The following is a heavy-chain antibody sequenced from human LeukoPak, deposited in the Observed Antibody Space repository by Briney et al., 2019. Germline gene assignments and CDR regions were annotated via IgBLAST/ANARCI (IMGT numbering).Heavy chain of an antibody. CDR2: ISSSSYI. D-gene: IGHD6-19*01. V-gene: IGHV3-21*01. CDR3: AREEYSSGWD. Sequence: GSLRLSCAASGFTFSSYSMNWVRQAPGKGLEWVSSISSSSYIYYADSAKGRFTISRDNTKNSLYLQMNSLRAEDTAVYYCAREEYSSGWDWGQGTLVTVSS. CDR1: GFTFSSYS. J-gene: IGHJ4*02.